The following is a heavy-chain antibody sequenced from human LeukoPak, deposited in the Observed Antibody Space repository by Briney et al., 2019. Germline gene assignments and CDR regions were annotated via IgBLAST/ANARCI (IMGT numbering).Heavy chain of an antibody. J-gene: IGHJ5*02. D-gene: IGHD3-10*01. V-gene: IGHV3-7*04. CDR3: ARGFRGANWFDP. Sequence: GGSLRLSCAASGFTFSSYWMTWVRQAPGRGQEWVANIKQDGSEKYYVDSVKGRFTISRDNANNSLYLQMNSLRGEDTALYYCARGFRGANWFDPWGQGTLVTVSS. CDR1: GFTFSSYW. CDR2: IKQDGSEK.